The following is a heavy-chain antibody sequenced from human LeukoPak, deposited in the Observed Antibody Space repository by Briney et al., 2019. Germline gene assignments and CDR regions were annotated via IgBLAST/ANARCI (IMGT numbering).Heavy chain of an antibody. J-gene: IGHJ5*02. V-gene: IGHV3-74*01. CDR2: INPDGSTT. Sequence: GESLRLSCAASGFTFSRYWIHWVRQAPGKGLEWVSRINPDGSTTTYADSVKGRFTISRDNAKNTVYLQMNSLRAEDTALYHCVRVLSGSWDWFDPWGQGTWSPSPQ. D-gene: IGHD3-22*01. CDR3: VRVLSGSWDWFDP. CDR1: GFTFSRYW.